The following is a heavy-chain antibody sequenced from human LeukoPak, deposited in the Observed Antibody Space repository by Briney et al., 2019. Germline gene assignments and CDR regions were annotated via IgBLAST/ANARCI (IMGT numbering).Heavy chain of an antibody. CDR1: GYTFTSYG. CDR2: ISAYNGNT. J-gene: IGHJ4*02. CDR3: ARVAITIFGVVIPIDY. V-gene: IGHV1-18*01. Sequence: ASVKVSCKASGYTFTSYGISWVRQAPGQGLEWMGWISAYNGNTNYAQKLQGRVTMTTDTSTSTAYMELRSLRSDDTAVYYCARVAITIFGVVIPIDYWGQGTLVTVPS. D-gene: IGHD3-3*01.